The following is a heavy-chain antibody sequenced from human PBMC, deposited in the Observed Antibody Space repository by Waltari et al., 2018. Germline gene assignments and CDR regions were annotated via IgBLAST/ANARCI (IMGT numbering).Heavy chain of an antibody. D-gene: IGHD3-3*01. CDR1: GGPFNA. Sequence: QVQLAQSGAEVRKPGSSVKVSCKASGGPFNALNWVRQAPGQGLEWMGEVNPMFHTTNDAQKFRGRVTITTDESTTTAYMELSGLTSKDTAVYYCARVQSGTTGLGSWGQGTLVTVSS. V-gene: IGHV1-69*05. J-gene: IGHJ5*02. CDR3: ARVQSGTTGLGS. CDR2: VNPMFHTT.